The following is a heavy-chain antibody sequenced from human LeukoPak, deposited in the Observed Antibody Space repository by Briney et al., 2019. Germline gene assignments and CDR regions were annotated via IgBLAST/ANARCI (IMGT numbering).Heavy chain of an antibody. CDR2: IWYDGSNK. CDR3: AREIYDSSALGFDT. D-gene: IGHD3-22*01. CDR1: GFTFSSYG. J-gene: IGHJ5*02. Sequence: PGRSLRLSCAASGFTFSSYGMHWVRQAPGKGLEWVAVIWYDGSNKYYADSVKGRFTISRDNSKNTLYLQMNSLRAEDTAVYYCAREIYDSSALGFDTWGQGTLVTVSS. V-gene: IGHV3-33*01.